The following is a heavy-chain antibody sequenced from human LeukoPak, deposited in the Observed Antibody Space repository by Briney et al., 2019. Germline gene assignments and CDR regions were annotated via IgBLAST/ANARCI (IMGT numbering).Heavy chain of an antibody. Sequence: GGSLRLSCVASGFTFSSYAMSWVRQAPGKGLEWVSAISGSGGSTYYADSVKGRFTISRDNSKNSLYLQMNSLRAEDTAVYYCAELGITMIGGVWGKGTTVTISS. CDR2: ISGSGGST. CDR3: AELGITMIGGV. V-gene: IGHV3-23*01. J-gene: IGHJ6*04. CDR1: GFTFSSYA. D-gene: IGHD3-10*02.